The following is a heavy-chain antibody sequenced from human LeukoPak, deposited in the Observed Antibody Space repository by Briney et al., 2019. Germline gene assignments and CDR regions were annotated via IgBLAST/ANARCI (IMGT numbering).Heavy chain of an antibody. D-gene: IGHD3-10*01. J-gene: IGHJ4*02. CDR1: GFTFSSYW. Sequence: SGGSLRLSCAASGFTFSSYWMHWVRQAPGKGLVWVSCITSDGSSTTYADSVKGRFTISRDNAKNTLYLQMNSLRAEDTAVYYCASPGYGSGSYCVHYWGQGTLVTVSS. CDR3: ASPGYGSGSYCVHY. CDR2: ITSDGSST. V-gene: IGHV3-74*03.